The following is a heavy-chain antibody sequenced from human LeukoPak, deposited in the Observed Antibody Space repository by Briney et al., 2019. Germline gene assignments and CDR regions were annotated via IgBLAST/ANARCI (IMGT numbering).Heavy chain of an antibody. V-gene: IGHV4-39*07. CDR1: GGSISSSSYY. CDR3: ARVDSVVTGWFDP. D-gene: IGHD4-23*01. CDR2: IYYSGSI. J-gene: IGHJ5*02. Sequence: SETLSLTCTVSGGSISSSSYYWGWIRQPPGKGLEWIGSIYYSGSIYYNPSLKSRVTISVDTSKNQFSLKLSSVTAADTAVYYCARVDSVVTGWFDPWGQGTLVTVSS.